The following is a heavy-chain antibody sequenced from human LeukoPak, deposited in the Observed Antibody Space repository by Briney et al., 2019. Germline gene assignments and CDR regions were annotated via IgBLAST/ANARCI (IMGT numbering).Heavy chain of an antibody. D-gene: IGHD5-12*01. CDR1: GDSVSGHY. J-gene: IGHJ3*01. CDR2: VSYSGGT. V-gene: IGHV4-59*02. CDR3: ARAPMAITTSAFPDAFDF. Sequence: PSETLSLTCTVSGDSVSGHYWSWIRQTPGKGLEWIGYVSYSGGTNYNPSLKRRVSISLDTSKNQFSLKLSSPAAADPAVYYCARAPMAITTSAFPDAFDFWDQGTMVTVSS.